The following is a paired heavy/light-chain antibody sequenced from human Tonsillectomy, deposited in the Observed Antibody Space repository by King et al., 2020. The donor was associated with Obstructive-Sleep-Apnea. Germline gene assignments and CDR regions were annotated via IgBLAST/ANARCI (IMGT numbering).Heavy chain of an antibody. D-gene: IGHD3-22*01. CDR3: ARREYSSAYFYFDY. CDR2: IYPGDSDT. CDR1: GYTFTNYW. V-gene: IGHV5-51*01. Sequence: EVQLVQSGAEVKKPGESLKISCKSSGYTFTNYWIGWVRQMPGKGLEWMGIIYPGDSDTRYSPSFEGQVTISADKSISTAFLQWSSLKASDTAMYYCARREYSSAYFYFDYWGQGTLVTVSS. J-gene: IGHJ4*02.
Light chain of an antibody. Sequence: EIVLTQSPGTLSLSPGERATLSCRASQSVSSSSLAWYQQKPGQAPRLLIYGASSRATGIPDRFSGSGSGTDFTLTISRLEPEDFAVYYCQQYGSSPLYTFGQGTKLEIK. J-gene: IGKJ2*01. CDR1: QSVSSSS. CDR3: QQYGSSPLYT. V-gene: IGKV3-20*01. CDR2: GAS.